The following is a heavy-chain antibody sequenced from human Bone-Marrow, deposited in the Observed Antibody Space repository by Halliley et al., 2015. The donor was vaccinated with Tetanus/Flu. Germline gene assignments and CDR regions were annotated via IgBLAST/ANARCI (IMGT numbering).Heavy chain of an antibody. Sequence: LEWLSYISSGGAYTCYAASVKGRFTITRDNAYNPLLLQMNGLTAEDTAVYFCAKSLGGILAYWGQGTLVTVSS. CDR3: AKSLGGILAY. D-gene: IGHD3-10*01. J-gene: IGHJ4*02. CDR2: ISSGGAYT. V-gene: IGHV3-11*03.